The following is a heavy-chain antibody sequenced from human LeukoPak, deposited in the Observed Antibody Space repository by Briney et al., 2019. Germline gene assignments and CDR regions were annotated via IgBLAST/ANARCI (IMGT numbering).Heavy chain of an antibody. Sequence: GGSLRLSCAASGFTFDDYAMHWVRQAPGKGLEWVSSISWNSATIGYADSVKGRFTISRDNAKNSLYLQMNVLSAEDTAFYYCAKDREVWGFGEDAFDIWGQGTMVTVPS. D-gene: IGHD3-10*01. J-gene: IGHJ3*02. V-gene: IGHV3-9*01. CDR3: AKDREVWGFGEDAFDI. CDR1: GFTFDDYA. CDR2: ISWNSATI.